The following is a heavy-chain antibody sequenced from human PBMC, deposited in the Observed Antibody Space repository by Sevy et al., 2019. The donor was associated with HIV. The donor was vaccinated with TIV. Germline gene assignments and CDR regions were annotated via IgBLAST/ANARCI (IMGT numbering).Heavy chain of an antibody. CDR2: IKQDGSEK. Sequence: GGSLRLSCAASGFTFSSYWMNWIRQAPGKGLEWVANIKQDGSEKYYVDSVKGRFTISRDNAKNPLYLEMNTRRAEDTAVYYCATSGGETWGQGTLVTVSS. J-gene: IGHJ5*02. CDR1: GFTFSSYW. V-gene: IGHV3-7*01. D-gene: IGHD3-16*01. CDR3: ATSGGET.